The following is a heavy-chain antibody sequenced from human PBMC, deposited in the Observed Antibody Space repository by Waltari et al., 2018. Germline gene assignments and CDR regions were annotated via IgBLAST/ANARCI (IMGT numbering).Heavy chain of an antibody. CDR3: ARVCHYYGSGTYCY. J-gene: IGHJ4*02. Sequence: QVQLVQSGAEVTKPGASVKVSCKASGSTFTGSYMHWVRQAPGQGLEWMGWINPNSGGTNYAQKFQGRVTMTRDTSISTAYMELSRLRSDDTAVYYCARVCHYYGSGTYCYWGQGTLVTVSS. V-gene: IGHV1-2*02. D-gene: IGHD3-10*01. CDR2: INPNSGGT. CDR1: GSTFTGSY.